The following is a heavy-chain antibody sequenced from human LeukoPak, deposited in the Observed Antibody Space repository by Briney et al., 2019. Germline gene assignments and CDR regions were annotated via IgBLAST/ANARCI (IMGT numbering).Heavy chain of an antibody. D-gene: IGHD5-12*01. J-gene: IGHJ4*02. CDR1: GFTFSSYG. CDR2: MSYDRINK. V-gene: IGHV3-30*18. CDR3: AKDRAPGYSGYDLGGFDY. Sequence: GGSLRLSCAASGFTFSSYGIHWVRQAPGKGLEWVAVMSYDRINKYYADSVKGRFTISRDNSKNTLYLQMNSLRPEDTAVYYCAKDRAPGYSGYDLGGFDYWGQGTLVTVSS.